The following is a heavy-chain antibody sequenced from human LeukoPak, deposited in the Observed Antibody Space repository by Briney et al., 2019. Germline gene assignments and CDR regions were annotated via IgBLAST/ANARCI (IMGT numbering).Heavy chain of an antibody. CDR1: GGSCSGNY. V-gene: IGHV4-34*01. CDR3: AKNNWFDP. Sequence: SETLPLTCAVSGGSCSGNYWSWIRQPPGKGLEWIGEINDGGSTKYNPSLKSRVTISADTSKNQFSLKLSSVTAADTAVYYCAKNNWFDPWGQGTLVTVSS. J-gene: IGHJ5*02. CDR2: INDGGST.